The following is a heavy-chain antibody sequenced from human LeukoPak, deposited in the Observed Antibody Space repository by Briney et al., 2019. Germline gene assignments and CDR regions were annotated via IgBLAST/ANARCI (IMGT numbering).Heavy chain of an antibody. CDR2: ISYDGSNK. D-gene: IGHD6-19*01. Sequence: GSLRLSCAASGFTFSSYGMHWVRQAPGKGLEWVAVISYDGSNKYYADSVKGRFTISRDNSKNTLYLQVNSLRAEDTAVYYCAKDMGSGWYQKNYFDYWGQGTLVTVSS. CDR1: GFTFSSYG. CDR3: AKDMGSGWYQKNYFDY. V-gene: IGHV3-30*18. J-gene: IGHJ4*02.